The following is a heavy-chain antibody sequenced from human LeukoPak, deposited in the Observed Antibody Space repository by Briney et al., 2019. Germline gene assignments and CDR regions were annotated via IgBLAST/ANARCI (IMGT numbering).Heavy chain of an antibody. J-gene: IGHJ5*02. Sequence: ASVKVSCKASGYTFTSYYMHWVRQAPGQGLEWMGWISAYNGNTNYAQKLQGRVTMATDTSTSTAYMELRSLRSDDTAVYYCARGNHYGQFDPWGQGTLVTVSS. D-gene: IGHD1-14*01. V-gene: IGHV1-18*04. CDR1: GYTFTSYY. CDR2: ISAYNGNT. CDR3: ARGNHYGQFDP.